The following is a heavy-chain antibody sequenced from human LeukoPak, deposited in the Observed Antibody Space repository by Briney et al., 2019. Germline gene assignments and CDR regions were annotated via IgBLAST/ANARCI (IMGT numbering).Heavy chain of an antibody. CDR2: ISSSSSYI. CDR3: ARDPNYGSGSFDY. D-gene: IGHD3-10*01. Sequence: PGGSLRLSCAASGFTFSSYSMNWVRQAPGKGLEWVSSISSSSSYIYYADSVKGRFTISRDNAKNSLYLQMNSLRAEDTAVYYCARDPNYGSGSFDYWGQGTLVTVSS. J-gene: IGHJ4*02. V-gene: IGHV3-21*01. CDR1: GFTFSSYS.